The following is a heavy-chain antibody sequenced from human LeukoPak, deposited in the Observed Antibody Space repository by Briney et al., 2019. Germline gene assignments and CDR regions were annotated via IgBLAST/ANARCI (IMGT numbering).Heavy chain of an antibody. V-gene: IGHV3-23*01. CDR3: ARGWVVATNYYYGMDV. CDR1: GFTFSSYA. J-gene: IGHJ6*02. Sequence: GGSLRLSCAASGFTFSSYAMSWVRQAPGKGLEWVSAISSSGGSTYYADSVKGRFTISRDNSKNTLYLQMNSLRAEDTAVYYCARGWVVATNYYYGMDVWGQGTTVTVSS. D-gene: IGHD2-2*01. CDR2: ISSSGGST.